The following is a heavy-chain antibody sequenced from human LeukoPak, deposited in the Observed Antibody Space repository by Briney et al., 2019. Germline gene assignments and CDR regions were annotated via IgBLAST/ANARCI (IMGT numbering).Heavy chain of an antibody. D-gene: IGHD6-13*01. CDR2: ISAYNGNT. V-gene: IGHV1-18*01. CDR3: ARVGAAAGYYYYYYMDV. J-gene: IGHJ6*03. CDR1: GYTFTSYG. Sequence: ASVKVSCKASGYTFTSYGISWVRQAPGQGLEWMGWISAYNGNTNYAQKLRGRVTMTTDTSTSTAYMELRRLRSDDTAVYYCARVGAAAGYYYYYYMDVWGKGTTVTVSS.